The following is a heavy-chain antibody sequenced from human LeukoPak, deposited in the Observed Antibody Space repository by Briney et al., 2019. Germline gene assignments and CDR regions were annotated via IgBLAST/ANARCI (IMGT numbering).Heavy chain of an antibody. CDR3: AKDLMLLVDIDGFDI. CDR2: ISFDGSNK. V-gene: IGHV3-30*18. D-gene: IGHD3-22*01. CDR1: GFTFSSYG. Sequence: GRSLRLSCAASGFTFSSYGMHWVRQAPGKGLEWVAGISFDGSNKYYADSVKGRFTISRDNSKNTLYLQMNSLRTEDMAVYYCAKDLMLLVDIDGFDIWGQGTKVTVSS. J-gene: IGHJ3*02.